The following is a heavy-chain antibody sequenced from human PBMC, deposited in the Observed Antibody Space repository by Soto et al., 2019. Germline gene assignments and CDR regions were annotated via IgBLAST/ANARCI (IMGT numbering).Heavy chain of an antibody. D-gene: IGHD3-3*01. V-gene: IGHV1-3*01. CDR2: INAGNGNT. CDR1: GYTFTSYA. CDR3: ARGRITIFGVVPGNWFDP. Sequence: GASVKVSCKASGYTFTSYAMHWVRQAPGQRLEWMGWINAGNGNTKNSQKFQGRVTITRDTSASTAYMELSSLRSEDTAVYYCARGRITIFGVVPGNWFDPWGQGTLVTVSS. J-gene: IGHJ5*02.